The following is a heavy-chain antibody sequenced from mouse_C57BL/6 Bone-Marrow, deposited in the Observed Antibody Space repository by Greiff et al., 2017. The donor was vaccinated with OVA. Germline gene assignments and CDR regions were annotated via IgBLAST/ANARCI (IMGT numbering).Heavy chain of an antibody. CDR2: IRSKSNNYAT. Sequence: EVMLVESGGGLVQPKGSLKLSCAASGFSFNTYAMHWVRQAPGKGLEWVARIRSKSNNYATYYADSVKDRFTISRDDSETMLYLQMNNLKTEDTAMYYCVRHHGSTWFAYWGQGTLVTVSA. V-gene: IGHV10-1*01. J-gene: IGHJ3*01. D-gene: IGHD1-1*01. CDR1: GFSFNTYA. CDR3: VRHHGSTWFAY.